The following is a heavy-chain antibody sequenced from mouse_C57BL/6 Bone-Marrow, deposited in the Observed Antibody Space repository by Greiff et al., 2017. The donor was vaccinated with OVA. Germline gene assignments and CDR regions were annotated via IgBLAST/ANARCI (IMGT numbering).Heavy chain of an antibody. V-gene: IGHV1-5*01. J-gene: IGHJ3*01. CDR3: SGSNPWFAY. D-gene: IGHD1-1*01. Sequence: EVQLQQSGTVLARPGASVKMSCKTSGYTFTSYWMHWVKQRPGQGLEWIGAIYPGNSDTSYNQKFKGKATLTADTSASTAYMELSSLTTEDSAVYYFSGSNPWFAYWGQGTLVTVSA. CDR2: IYPGNSDT. CDR1: GYTFTSYW.